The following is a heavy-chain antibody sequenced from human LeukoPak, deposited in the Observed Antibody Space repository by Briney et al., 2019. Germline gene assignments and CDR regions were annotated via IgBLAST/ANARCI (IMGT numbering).Heavy chain of an antibody. V-gene: IGHV3-7*03. J-gene: IGHJ4*02. CDR3: ARHDYRFDY. CDR1: GFTFSSYW. CDR2: IKKDGSEK. Sequence: RGSLRLSCEASGFTFSSYWMSWVRQAPGKGLEWVANIKKDGSEKYYVDSVKGRFTISRDNVQNSLYLQMNSLRADDTALYYCARHDYRFDYWGQGILVTVSS. D-gene: IGHD4-11*01.